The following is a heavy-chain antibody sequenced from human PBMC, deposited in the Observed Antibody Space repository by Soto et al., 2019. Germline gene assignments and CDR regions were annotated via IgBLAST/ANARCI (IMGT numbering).Heavy chain of an antibody. CDR3: AKRGPRFLEWLLQYFDY. Sequence: GGSLRLSCAASGFTFSSYAMSWVRQAPGKGLEWVSAISGSGGSTYYADSVKGRFTISRDNSKNTLYLQMNSLRAEDTAVYYCAKRGPRFLEWLLQYFDYWGQGTLVTVSS. CDR1: GFTFSSYA. D-gene: IGHD3-3*01. J-gene: IGHJ4*02. CDR2: ISGSGGST. V-gene: IGHV3-23*01.